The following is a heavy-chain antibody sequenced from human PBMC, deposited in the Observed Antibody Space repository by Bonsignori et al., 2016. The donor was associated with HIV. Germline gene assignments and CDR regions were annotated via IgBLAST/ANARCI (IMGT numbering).Heavy chain of an antibody. J-gene: IGHJ3*02. CDR3: ARAHIVVVPAQPWGGTPNAFDI. CDR1: GGSISSSSYY. Sequence: SETLSLTCTVSGGSISSSSYYWGWIRQPPGKGLEWIGSIYYSGSTYYNPSLKSRVTISVDTSKNQFSLKLSSVTAADTAVYYCARAHIVVVPAQPWGGTPNAFDIWGQGTMVTVSS. CDR2: IYYSGST. V-gene: IGHV4-39*07. D-gene: IGHD2-2*01.